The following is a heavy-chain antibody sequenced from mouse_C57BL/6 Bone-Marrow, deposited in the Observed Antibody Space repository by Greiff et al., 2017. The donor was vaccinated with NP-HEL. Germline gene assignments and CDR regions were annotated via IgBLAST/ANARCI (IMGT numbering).Heavy chain of an antibody. D-gene: IGHD2-3*01. V-gene: IGHV1-69*01. CDR3: AREGWLLGYAMDY. CDR1: GYTFTSYW. CDR2: IDPSDSYT. Sequence: QVQLQQPGAELVMPGASVKLSCKASGYTFTSYWMHWVKQRPGQGLEWIGEIDPSDSYTNYNQKLKGKSTLTVDKSSSTAYMQLSSLTSEDSAVDYCAREGWLLGYAMDYWGQGTSVTVSS. J-gene: IGHJ4*01.